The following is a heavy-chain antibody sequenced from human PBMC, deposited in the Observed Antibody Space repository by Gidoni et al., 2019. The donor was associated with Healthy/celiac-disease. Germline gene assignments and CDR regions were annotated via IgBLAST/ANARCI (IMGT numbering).Heavy chain of an antibody. J-gene: IGHJ6*02. V-gene: IGHV2-5*02. D-gene: IGHD6-13*01. CDR2: IYWDDDK. CDR1: GFSLSTSGVG. CDR3: AHAGGSSWYGFYYYGMDV. Sequence: QITLKESGPTLVKPTQTLTLTCTFSGFSLSTSGVGGGWIRQPPGKALDGLALIYWDDDKRYSPSLKSRLTITKDTSKNQVVLTMTNMDPVDTATYYCAHAGGSSWYGFYYYGMDVWGQGTTVTVSS.